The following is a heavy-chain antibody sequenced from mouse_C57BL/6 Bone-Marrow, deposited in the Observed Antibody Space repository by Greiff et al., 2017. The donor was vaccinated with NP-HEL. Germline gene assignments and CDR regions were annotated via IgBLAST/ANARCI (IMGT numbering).Heavy chain of an antibody. CDR1: GFTFSSYA. D-gene: IGHD4-1*01. CDR3: ARDRGTGFDY. J-gene: IGHJ2*01. CDR2: ISDGGSYT. Sequence: EVQLVESGGGLVKPGGSLKLSCAASGFTFSSYAMSWVRQTPEKRLEWVATISDGGSYTYYPDNVKGRFTISRDNAKNNLYLQMSHLKSEDTAMYYCARDRGTGFDYWGQGTTLTVSS. V-gene: IGHV5-4*01.